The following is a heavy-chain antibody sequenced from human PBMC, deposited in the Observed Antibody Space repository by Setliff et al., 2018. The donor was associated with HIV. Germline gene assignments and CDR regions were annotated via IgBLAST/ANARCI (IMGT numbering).Heavy chain of an antibody. CDR2: IYIYNSEST. D-gene: IGHD2-21*02. CDR1: GGSFSGYY. Sequence: AETLSLTCSVSGGSFSGYYWSWIRQPPGKGLEWIGYIYIYNSESTNYNPSLTSRFTISADTSRNQFSIKLTSVTAADTAIYYCARGVTFDFWGQGTQVTVSS. J-gene: IGHJ4*02. CDR3: ARGVTFDF. V-gene: IGHV4-59*01.